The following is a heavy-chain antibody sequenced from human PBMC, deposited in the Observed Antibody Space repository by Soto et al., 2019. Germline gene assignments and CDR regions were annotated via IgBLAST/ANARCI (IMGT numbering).Heavy chain of an antibody. D-gene: IGHD3-9*01. J-gene: IGHJ4*02. Sequence: PSETLSLTCAVYGGSFSGYYWSWIRQPPGKGLEWIGTIYYSGSTYYNPSLKSRVTVSVDTSKSQFSLNLNSVTAADTAVYYCARGYDILTGPLDYWGPGTLVTVSS. CDR3: ARGYDILTGPLDY. V-gene: IGHV4-34*01. CDR2: IYYSGST. CDR1: GGSFSGYY.